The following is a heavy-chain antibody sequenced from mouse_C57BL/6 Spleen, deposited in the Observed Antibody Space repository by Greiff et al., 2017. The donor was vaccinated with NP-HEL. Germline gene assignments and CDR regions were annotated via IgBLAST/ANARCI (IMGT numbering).Heavy chain of an antibody. Sequence: EVMLVESEGGLVQPGSSMKLSCTASGFTFSDYYMAWVRQVPEKGLEWVANINYDGSSTYYLDSLKSRFIISRDNEKNILYLQMSSLKSEDTATYYCARELHYYAMDYWGQGTSVTVSS. J-gene: IGHJ4*01. V-gene: IGHV5-16*01. CDR1: GFTFSDYY. CDR3: ARELHYYAMDY. CDR2: INYDGSST.